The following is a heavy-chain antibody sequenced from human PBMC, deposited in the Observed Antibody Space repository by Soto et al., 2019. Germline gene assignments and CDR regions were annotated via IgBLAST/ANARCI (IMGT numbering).Heavy chain of an antibody. J-gene: IGHJ4*02. CDR2: ISSSSTYI. CDR3: ARVVTGTTPLRNFDY. CDR1: GFTFSSYT. D-gene: IGHD1-7*01. V-gene: IGHV3-21*01. Sequence: LRLSCAASGFTFSSYTMNWVRQAPGKGLEWVSSISSSSTYIYYADSLKGRFTISRDNAKNSLYLQMNSLRAEDTAVYYCARVVTGTTPLRNFDYWGQGTLVTVSS.